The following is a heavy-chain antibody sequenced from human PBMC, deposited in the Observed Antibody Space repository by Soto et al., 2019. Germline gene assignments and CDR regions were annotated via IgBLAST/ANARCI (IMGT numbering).Heavy chain of an antibody. J-gene: IGHJ1*01. V-gene: IGHV1-8*01. Sequence: SVKVSCKASGYTFTSYDISWVRQATGQGLEWMGWMNPNNGNTDYAPKFQGRVTMTMNTSIGTAYMELSSLRSEDTAVYYYARSPRNYYALGSYSYFRHWGQGTLVTVSS. CDR2: MNPNNGNT. CDR1: GYTFTSYD. CDR3: ARSPRNYYALGSYSYFRH. D-gene: IGHD3-10*01.